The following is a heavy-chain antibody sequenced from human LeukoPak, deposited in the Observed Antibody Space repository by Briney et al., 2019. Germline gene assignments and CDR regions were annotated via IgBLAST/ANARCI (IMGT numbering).Heavy chain of an antibody. CDR2: IRYDGSDK. CDR3: AKGDVSVTREFDY. D-gene: IGHD7-27*01. J-gene: IGHJ4*02. V-gene: IGHV3-30*02. Sequence: GGSLRLSCAASGFTFSSYGMHWVRQAPGKGLEWVAFIRYDGSDKYSADSVKGRFTISRDNSKNTLYLQMNSLRAEDTAVYYCAKGDVSVTREFDYWGQGTLVTVSS. CDR1: GFTFSSYG.